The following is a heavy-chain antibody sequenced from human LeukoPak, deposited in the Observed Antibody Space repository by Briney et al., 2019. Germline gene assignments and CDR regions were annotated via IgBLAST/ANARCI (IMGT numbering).Heavy chain of an antibody. V-gene: IGHV3-23*01. CDR3: ARDALRYGSGEDY. CDR1: GFTFSSYA. CDR2: ISGSGGHT. Sequence: GGSLRLSCAASGFTFSSYAMTWVRQAPGKGLEWVSAISGSGGHTYYADSVKGRFTISRDNAKNSLYLQMNSLRAEDTAVYYCARDALRYGSGEDYWGQGTLVTVSS. D-gene: IGHD3-10*01. J-gene: IGHJ4*02.